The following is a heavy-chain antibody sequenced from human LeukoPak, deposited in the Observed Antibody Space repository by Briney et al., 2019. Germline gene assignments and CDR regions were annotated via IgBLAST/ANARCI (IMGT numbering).Heavy chain of an antibody. Sequence: ASVKVSCKASGYTFTGYYMHWVRQAPGQGLEWMGRINPNGGGTNYAQKFQGRVTMTRDTSISTAYMELSRLRSDDTAVYYCATLIDYGDYGVDYFDYWGQGTLVTVSS. V-gene: IGHV1-2*06. CDR2: INPNGGGT. CDR3: ATLIDYGDYGVDYFDY. CDR1: GYTFTGYY. J-gene: IGHJ4*02. D-gene: IGHD4-17*01.